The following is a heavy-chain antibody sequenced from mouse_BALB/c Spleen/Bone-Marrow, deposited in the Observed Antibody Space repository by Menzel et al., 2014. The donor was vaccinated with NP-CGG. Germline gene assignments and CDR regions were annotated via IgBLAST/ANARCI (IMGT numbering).Heavy chain of an antibody. V-gene: IGHV1-4*01. D-gene: IGHD1-1*01. CDR3: AIRYYAMDY. J-gene: IGHJ4*01. Sequence: VQLRKSGAELARPGASVKMSCKASGYTFTTYTIHWMKQRPGQGLEWIGYIIPSSGYTNYNQKFKDKATLTADKSSSTAYMQLSSLTPEDSAVYYCAIRYYAMDYWGQGTSVTVSS. CDR2: IIPSSGYT. CDR1: GYTFTTYT.